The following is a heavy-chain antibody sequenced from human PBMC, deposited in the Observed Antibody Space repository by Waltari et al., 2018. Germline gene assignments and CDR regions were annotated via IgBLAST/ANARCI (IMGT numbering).Heavy chain of an antibody. CDR2: IRSKANGGTP. CDR3: ARSLRFFDCPDGY. J-gene: IGHJ4*02. CDR1: GFRFGESG. D-gene: IGHD3-9*01. Sequence: EVQLVESGGGWVQPGHSLRLPCTASGFRFGESGMSWVGQSPGKGLEWVGYIRSKANGGTPEYAASVKGRFSISRDDSKSLTYLQMNSLRVEDTALYYCARSLRFFDCPDGYWGQGTLVTVSS. V-gene: IGHV3-49*04.